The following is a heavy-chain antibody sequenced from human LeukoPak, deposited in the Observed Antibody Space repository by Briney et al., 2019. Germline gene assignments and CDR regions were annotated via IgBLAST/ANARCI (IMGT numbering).Heavy chain of an antibody. CDR2: MNPNSGNT. CDR1: GYTFTSYD. D-gene: IGHD2-15*01. Sequence: ASVKVSCKASGYTFTSYDINWVRQATGQGLEWMGWMNPNSGNTGYAQKFQGRVTMTRNTSISTAYMELSSLRSEDTAVYYCAREMEYCSGGSCYLDAFDIWGQGTMVTVSS. J-gene: IGHJ3*02. V-gene: IGHV1-8*01. CDR3: AREMEYCSGGSCYLDAFDI.